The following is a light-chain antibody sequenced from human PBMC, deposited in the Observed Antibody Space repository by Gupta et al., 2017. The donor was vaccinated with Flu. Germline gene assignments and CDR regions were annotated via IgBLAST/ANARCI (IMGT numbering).Light chain of an antibody. CDR3: QQSDNTPHT. Sequence: IRMTQSPSSLSASVGDRVTITCRASQSISSFSNWYQQQPGKAPKLLIYAASSLQTGVPSRFSGSGSGTDFTLTITRLQPEDSATYYCQQSDNTPHTFGQGTKLEIK. CDR2: AAS. J-gene: IGKJ2*01. CDR1: QSISSF. V-gene: IGKV1-39*01.